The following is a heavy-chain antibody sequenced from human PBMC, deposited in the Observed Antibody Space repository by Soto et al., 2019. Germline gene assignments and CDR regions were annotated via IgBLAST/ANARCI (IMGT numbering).Heavy chain of an antibody. CDR3: ARELPPYCSGGSCSYNWFDP. CDR2: IIPIFGTA. CDR1: GGTFSSYA. D-gene: IGHD2-15*01. Sequence: SVKVSCKASGGTFSSYAISWVRQAPGQGLEWMGGIIPIFGTANYAQKFQGRVTITADESTSTAYMELSSLRSEDTAVYYCARELPPYCSGGSCSYNWFDPWGQGALVTVSS. J-gene: IGHJ5*02. V-gene: IGHV1-69*13.